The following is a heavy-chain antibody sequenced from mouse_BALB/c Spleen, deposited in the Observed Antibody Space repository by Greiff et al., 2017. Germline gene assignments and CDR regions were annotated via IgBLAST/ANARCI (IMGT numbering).Heavy chain of an antibody. Sequence: EVKLMESGGGLVQPGGSLKLSCAASGFTFSSYTMSWVRQTPEKRLEWVAYISNGGGSTYYPDTVKGRFTISRDNAKNTLYLQMSSLKSEDTAMYYCARLYGYDGDWYFDVWGAGTTVTVSS. CDR2: ISNGGGST. V-gene: IGHV5-12-2*01. D-gene: IGHD2-2*01. J-gene: IGHJ1*01. CDR3: ARLYGYDGDWYFDV. CDR1: GFTFSSYT.